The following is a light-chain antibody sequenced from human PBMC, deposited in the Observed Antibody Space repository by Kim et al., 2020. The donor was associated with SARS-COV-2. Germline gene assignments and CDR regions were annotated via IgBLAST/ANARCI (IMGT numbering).Light chain of an antibody. V-gene: IGLV1-47*01. CDR2: RNK. CDR1: SSNIESNY. J-gene: IGLJ3*02. Sequence: QRVTNSCSGSSSNIESNYVYWYPQLPGTAPKLLIYRNKQRPSGVPDRFSGSKSGTSASLAISGLRSEDEADYYCAAWDDSLSGSWVFGGGTQLTVL. CDR3: AAWDDSLSGSWV.